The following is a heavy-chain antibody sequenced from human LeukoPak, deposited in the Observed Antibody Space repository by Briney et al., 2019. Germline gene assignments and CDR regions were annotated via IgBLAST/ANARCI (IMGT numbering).Heavy chain of an antibody. D-gene: IGHD3-3*01. J-gene: IGHJ4*02. CDR3: ARYPPSPGRYYDFTTEYFDY. V-gene: IGHV3-11*04. CDR1: GFTFSDYY. Sequence: GGSLRLSCAASGFTFSDYYMSWICQAPGKGLEWVSYISSSGSTIYYADSVKGRFTISRGNAKNSLYLQMNSLRAEDTAVYYCARYPPSPGRYYDFTTEYFDYWGQGTLVTVSS. CDR2: ISSSGSTI.